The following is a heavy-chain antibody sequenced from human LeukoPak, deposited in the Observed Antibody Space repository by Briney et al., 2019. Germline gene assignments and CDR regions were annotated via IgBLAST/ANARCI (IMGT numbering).Heavy chain of an antibody. V-gene: IGHV1-8*01. J-gene: IGHJ4*02. CDR3: ARGSLNYDFWSGYSLDY. Sequence: ASVKVSCKASGYTFTSYDINWVRQATGQGLEWMGWMNPNSGNTGYAQKFQGRVTITRDTSASTAYMELSSLRSEDTAVYYCARGSLNYDFWSGYSLDYWGQGTLVTVSS. CDR1: GYTFTSYD. CDR2: MNPNSGNT. D-gene: IGHD3-3*01.